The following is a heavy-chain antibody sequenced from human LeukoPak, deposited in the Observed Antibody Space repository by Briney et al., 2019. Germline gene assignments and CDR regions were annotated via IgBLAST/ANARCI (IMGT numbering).Heavy chain of an antibody. CDR2: IYYNGST. D-gene: IGHD3-10*01. J-gene: IGHJ4*02. V-gene: IGHV4-39*07. CDR3: ASLGESTFDY. Sequence: PSETLSLTCTVSGGSISSSSYYWGWIRQPPGKGLEWIGSIYYNGSTYYNPSLKSRVTISIDTSKNQFSLKLSSVTAADTAVYYCASLGESTFDYWGQGTLVTVSS. CDR1: GGSISSSSYY.